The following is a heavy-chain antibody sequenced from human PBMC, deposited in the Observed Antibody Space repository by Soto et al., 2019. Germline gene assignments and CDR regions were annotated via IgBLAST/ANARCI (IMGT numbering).Heavy chain of an antibody. J-gene: IGHJ6*02. Sequence: ASVKVSCKASGYTFTSYYMHWVRQAPGQGLEWMGIINPSGGSTSYAQKFQGRVTMTRDTSTSTVYMELNSLRAEDTAVYYCARERIQLWLSGSKYYYYYGMDVWGQGTTVTVSS. V-gene: IGHV1-46*01. CDR1: GYTFTSYY. CDR2: INPSGGST. D-gene: IGHD5-18*01. CDR3: ARERIQLWLSGSKYYYYYGMDV.